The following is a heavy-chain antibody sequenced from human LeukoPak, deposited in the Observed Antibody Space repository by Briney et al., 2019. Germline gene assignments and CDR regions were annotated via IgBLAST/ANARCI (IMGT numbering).Heavy chain of an antibody. D-gene: IGHD1-1*01. CDR3: ARVFPTHYYYGMDV. V-gene: IGHV3-33*01. CDR1: GFTFSSYG. J-gene: IGHJ6*02. CDR2: IWYDGSNK. Sequence: PGGSLRLSCAASGFTFSSYGMHWVRQAPGKGLEWVAVIWYDGSNKYYADSVKGRFTISRDNSKNTLYLQMNGLRAEDTAVYYCARVFPTHYYYGMDVWGQGTTVTVSS.